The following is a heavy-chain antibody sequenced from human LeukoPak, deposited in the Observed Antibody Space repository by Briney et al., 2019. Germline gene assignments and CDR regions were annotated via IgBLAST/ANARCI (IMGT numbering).Heavy chain of an antibody. V-gene: IGHV3-7*03. CDR2: IKSDGSEE. Sequence: PGGSLRLSCATSGFIFSSYWMCWVRQAPGKGLEWVANIKSDGSEEYYGDSVEGRFTISRDNSKNTLFLQMNSLRGEDTAFYYCAKRKTSPPRYFDLWGRGTLVTVSS. CDR1: GFIFSSYW. D-gene: IGHD2-2*01. J-gene: IGHJ2*01. CDR3: AKRKTSPPRYFDL.